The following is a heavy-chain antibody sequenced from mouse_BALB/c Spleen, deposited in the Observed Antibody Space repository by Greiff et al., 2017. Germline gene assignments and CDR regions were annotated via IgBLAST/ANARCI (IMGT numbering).Heavy chain of an antibody. V-gene: IGHV1-69*02. CDR3: TRDEVPFAY. Sequence: VQLQQPGAELVRPGASVKLSCKASGYTFTSYWINWEKQRPGQGLEWIGNIYPSDSYTNYNQKFKDKATLTVDKSSSTAYMQLSSPTSEDSAVYYCTRDEVPFAYWGQGTLVTVSA. CDR1: GYTFTSYW. CDR2: IYPSDSYT. D-gene: IGHD2-14*01. J-gene: IGHJ3*01.